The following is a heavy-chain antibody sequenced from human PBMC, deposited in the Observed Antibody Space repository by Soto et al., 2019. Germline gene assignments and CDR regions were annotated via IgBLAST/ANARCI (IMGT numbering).Heavy chain of an antibody. CDR3: ARENDSSGYYSNPFDY. D-gene: IGHD3-22*01. J-gene: IGHJ4*02. CDR1: GGTFSSYA. V-gene: IGHV1-69*13. CDR2: IIPIFGTA. Sequence: SVKVSCKASGGTFSSYAISWVRQAPGQGLEWMGGIIPIFGTANYAQKFQGRVTITADESTSTAYMELSSLRSEDTAVYYCARENDSSGYYSNPFDYWGQGTLVTVSS.